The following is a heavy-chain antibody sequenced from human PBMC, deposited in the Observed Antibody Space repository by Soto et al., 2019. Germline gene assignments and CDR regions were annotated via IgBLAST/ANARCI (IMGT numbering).Heavy chain of an antibody. D-gene: IGHD1-26*01. Sequence: GGSLRLSCAASGFSFRSYAMGWVRQAPGKGLNWVSSISAGGDGTYYADSVKGRFTISRDNSKNTVYLQMTSLGADDTAVYYCADGGRYPYYWGPGTLVTVSS. CDR3: ADGGRYPYY. CDR2: ISAGGDGT. V-gene: IGHV3-23*01. J-gene: IGHJ4*02. CDR1: GFSFRSYA.